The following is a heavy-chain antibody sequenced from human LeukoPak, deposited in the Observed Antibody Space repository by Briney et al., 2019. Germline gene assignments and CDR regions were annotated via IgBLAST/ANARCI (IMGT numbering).Heavy chain of an antibody. CDR2: IYHSGST. D-gene: IGHD6-6*01. J-gene: IGHJ5*02. CDR1: GGSISSGGYS. Sequence: SQTLSLTCAVSGGSISSGGYSWSCIRQPPGKGLECIGYIYHSGSTYYNPSLKSRVTISVDRSVNQFSLKLSSVTAADTAVYYCARGDSSSSFSRDNWFDPWGQGTLVTVSS. CDR3: ARGDSSSSFSRDNWFDP. V-gene: IGHV4-30-2*01.